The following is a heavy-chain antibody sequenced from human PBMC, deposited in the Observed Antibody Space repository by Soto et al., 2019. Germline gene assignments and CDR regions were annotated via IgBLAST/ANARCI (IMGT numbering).Heavy chain of an antibody. CDR3: AADVLYDFWSGYYTGPPS. CDR1: GFSFTSSA. Sequence: TSVKVSCKASGFSFTSSAMQWVRQARGQRLEWIGWIVVGSGNTNYAQKFQERVTITRDMSTSTAYMELSSLRSEDTAVYYCAADVLYDFWSGYYTGPPSWGQGTLVTVSS. V-gene: IGHV1-58*02. CDR2: IVVGSGNT. J-gene: IGHJ4*02. D-gene: IGHD3-3*01.